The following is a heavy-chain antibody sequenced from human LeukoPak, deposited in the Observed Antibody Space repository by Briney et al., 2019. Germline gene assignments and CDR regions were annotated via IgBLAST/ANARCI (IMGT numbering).Heavy chain of an antibody. J-gene: IGHJ4*02. D-gene: IGHD4-23*01. CDR1: GFTFDDYA. Sequence: GRSLRLSCAASGFTFDDYAMHWVRQAPGKGLGWVSGISWNSGSIGYADSVKGRFTISRDNAKNSLYLQMNSLRAEDTALYYCAKSPGPTTVVTILDYWGQGTLVTVSS. CDR2: ISWNSGSI. V-gene: IGHV3-9*01. CDR3: AKSPGPTTVVTILDY.